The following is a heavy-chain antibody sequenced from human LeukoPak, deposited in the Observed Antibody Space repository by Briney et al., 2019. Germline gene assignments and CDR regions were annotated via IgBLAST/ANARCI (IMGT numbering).Heavy chain of an antibody. Sequence: GGSLRLSCAASGFTFSSYSMNWVRQAPGKALEWGSSISSSSSYIYYADSVKGRFTISRDNAKNSLYLQMNSLRAEDTAVYYCARDPSVVVPAVINWFDRWGQGTLVTVSS. J-gene: IGHJ5*02. D-gene: IGHD2-2*01. V-gene: IGHV3-21*01. CDR1: GFTFSSYS. CDR3: ARDPSVVVPAVINWFDR. CDR2: ISSSSSYI.